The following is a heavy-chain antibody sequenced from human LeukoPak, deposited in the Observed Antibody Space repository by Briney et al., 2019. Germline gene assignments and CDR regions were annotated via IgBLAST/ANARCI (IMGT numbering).Heavy chain of an antibody. CDR3: ARHRGSCSGGSCPNWYFDL. Sequence: GGSLRLSCAASGFTFSGSTMHWVRQASGKGLEWVGRIRNKANSYATAYAESVKGRFTISRDDSKNTAYLQMNSLRAEDTAVYFCARHRGSCSGGSCPNWYFDLWGRGTLVTVSS. V-gene: IGHV3-73*01. CDR2: IRNKANSYAT. J-gene: IGHJ2*01. D-gene: IGHD2-15*01. CDR1: GFTFSGST.